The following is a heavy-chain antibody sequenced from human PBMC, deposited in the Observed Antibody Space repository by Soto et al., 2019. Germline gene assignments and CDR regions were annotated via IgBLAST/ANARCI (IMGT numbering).Heavy chain of an antibody. V-gene: IGHV1-18*01. CDR3: ARDEVPAANWLDR. J-gene: IGHJ5*02. D-gene: IGHD2-2*01. CDR1: GYIFINYG. CDR2: ISGYNGNT. Sequence: ASVKVSCKASGYIFINYGITWVRQAPGQGLEWMGWISGYNGNTNYAQKFQGRVTMTTDTSTSTAYMELRSLTSDDTAVYYCARDEVPAANWLDRWRQGTLVTVSS.